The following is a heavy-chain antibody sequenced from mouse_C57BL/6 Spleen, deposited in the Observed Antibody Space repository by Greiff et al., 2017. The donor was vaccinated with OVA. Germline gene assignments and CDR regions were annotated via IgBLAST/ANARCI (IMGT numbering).Heavy chain of an antibody. CDR3: ARSDYGRNFRYFDF. CDR2: INPGSGGT. CDR1: GYAFTNYL. J-gene: IGHJ1*03. Sequence: QVQLKESGAELVRPGTSVKVSCKASGYAFTNYLIEWVKQRPGQGLEWIGVINPGSGGTNYNEKFKGKATLTADKSSSTAYMQLSSLTSEDSAVYFLARSDYGRNFRYFDFWGTGTTVTVSS. D-gene: IGHD1-1*01. V-gene: IGHV1-54*01.